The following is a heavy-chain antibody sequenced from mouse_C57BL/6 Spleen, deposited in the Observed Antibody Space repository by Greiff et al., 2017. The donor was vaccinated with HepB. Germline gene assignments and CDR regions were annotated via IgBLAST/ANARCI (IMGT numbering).Heavy chain of an antibody. D-gene: IGHD1-1*01. Sequence: VQLQESGPELVKPGASVKISCKASGYSFTSYYIHWVKQRPGQGLEWIGWIYPGSGNTKYNEKFKGKATLTADTSSSTAYMQLSSLTSEDSAVYYCAREGAPYYGSSYNYWGQGTTLTVSS. CDR2: IYPGSGNT. V-gene: IGHV1-66*01. J-gene: IGHJ2*01. CDR1: GYSFTSYY. CDR3: AREGAPYYGSSYNY.